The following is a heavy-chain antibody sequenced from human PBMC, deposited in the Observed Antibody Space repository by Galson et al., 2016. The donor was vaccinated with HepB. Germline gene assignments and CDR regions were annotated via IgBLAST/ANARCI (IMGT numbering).Heavy chain of an antibody. Sequence: SLRLSCAASGFAFSNHWMHWVRQAPGKGLVWVSRVNSDGTTSDYADSVKGRFTISRDNAKNTLYLQMNSLRAEETAVYFCVRDHSVVPTTAYNWFDPWGRGTLVTVSS. CDR2: VNSDGTTS. V-gene: IGHV3-74*01. D-gene: IGHD4-23*01. CDR3: VRDHSVVPTTAYNWFDP. CDR1: GFAFSNHW. J-gene: IGHJ5*02.